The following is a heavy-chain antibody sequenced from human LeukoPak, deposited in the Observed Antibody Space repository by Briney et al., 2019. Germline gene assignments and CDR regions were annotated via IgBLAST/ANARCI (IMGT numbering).Heavy chain of an antibody. V-gene: IGHV4-39*01. CDR2: IHFSGTI. CDR3: TRGLDHAKSGY. J-gene: IGHJ4*02. CDR1: GGSIASTAYY. Sequence: SETLSLTCTVSGGSIASTAYYWGWSRQPPGKGLEWLGMIHFSGTIYDNPSLASRVTISVDTSKNQFSLKVTSVTAADTAVYYCTRGLDHAKSGYWGQGTLVTVSS. D-gene: IGHD1-14*01.